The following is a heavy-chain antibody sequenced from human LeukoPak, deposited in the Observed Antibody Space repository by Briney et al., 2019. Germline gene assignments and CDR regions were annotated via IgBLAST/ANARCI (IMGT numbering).Heavy chain of an antibody. CDR2: IYYSGST. J-gene: IGHJ1*01. V-gene: IGHV4-59*01. D-gene: IGHD3-22*01. CDR1: GGSISSYY. CDR3: AGMVDYYDSSGYSEYFQH. Sequence: SETLSLTCTVSGGSISSYYWSWIRQPPGKGLEWIGYIYYSGSTNYNPSLKSRVTISVDTSKNQFSLKLSSVTAADTAVYYCAGMVDYYDSSGYSEYFQHWGQGTLVTVSS.